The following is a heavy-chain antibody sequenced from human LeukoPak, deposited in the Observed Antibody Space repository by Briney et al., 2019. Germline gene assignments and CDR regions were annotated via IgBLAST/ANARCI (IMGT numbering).Heavy chain of an antibody. D-gene: IGHD3-3*01. CDR2: ISYDGSNK. Sequence: GRSLRLSCAASGFTFSSYAMHWVRQAPGKGLEWVAVISYDGSNKYYADSVKGRFTISRDNSKNTLYLQMNSLRAEDTAVYYCASGGTYYDFWSGAYGMDVWGQGTTATVSS. CDR1: GFTFSSYA. CDR3: ASGGTYYDFWSGAYGMDV. J-gene: IGHJ6*02. V-gene: IGHV3-30-3*01.